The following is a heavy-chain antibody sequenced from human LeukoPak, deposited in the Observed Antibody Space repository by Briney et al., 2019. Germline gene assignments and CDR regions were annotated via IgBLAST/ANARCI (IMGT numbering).Heavy chain of an antibody. J-gene: IGHJ5*02. CDR2: IYYSGST. Sequence: PSETLSLTCTVSGGSISSSSYYWGWIRQPPGKGLEWIGSIYYSGSTYYNPSLKSRVTISVDTSKNQFSLKLSSVTAADTAVYYCARDLYYDHVWGRPNWFDPWGQGTLVTVSS. CDR3: ARDLYYDHVWGRPNWFDP. D-gene: IGHD3-16*01. CDR1: GGSISSSSYY. V-gene: IGHV4-39*07.